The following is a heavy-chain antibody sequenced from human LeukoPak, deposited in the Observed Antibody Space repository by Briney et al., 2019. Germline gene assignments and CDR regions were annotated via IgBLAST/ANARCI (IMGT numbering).Heavy chain of an antibody. Sequence: GGSLRLSCAASGFTFTSYWMSWVRQAPGKGLEWVANIKQDGREKYYADSVKGRFTISRDNSKNTLYLQMNSLRAEDTAVYYCAKDGTGYSSGWYSEYFDYWGQGTLVTVSS. CDR1: GFTFTSYW. CDR2: IKQDGREK. J-gene: IGHJ4*02. D-gene: IGHD6-19*01. CDR3: AKDGTGYSSGWYSEYFDY. V-gene: IGHV3-7*01.